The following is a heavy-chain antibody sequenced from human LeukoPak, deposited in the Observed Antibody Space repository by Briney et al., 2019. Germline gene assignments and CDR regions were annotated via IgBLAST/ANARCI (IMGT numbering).Heavy chain of an antibody. D-gene: IGHD3-10*01. CDR2: IYYSGST. V-gene: IGHV4-39*07. CDR1: GGSISSSSYY. J-gene: IGHJ6*02. Sequence: SETLSLTCTVSGGSISSSSYYWGWIRQPPGKGLEWIGSIYYSGSTYYNPSLRSRVTISVDTSKNQFSLKLSSVTAADTAVYYCAKISTSEVLLWFGELFHYGMDVWGQGTTVTVSS. CDR3: AKISTSEVLLWFGELFHYGMDV.